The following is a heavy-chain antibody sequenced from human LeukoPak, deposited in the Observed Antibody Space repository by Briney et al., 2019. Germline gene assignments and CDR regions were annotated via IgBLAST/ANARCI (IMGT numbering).Heavy chain of an antibody. CDR1: GITVSCNY. D-gene: IGHD5-18*01. J-gene: IGHJ4*02. CDR2: NYSGGST. CDR3: ATHPGDASYGFDF. V-gene: IGHV3-53*01. Sequence: PGGSLRPSCAASGITVSCNYKSWVPPAPGKGLEMVSVNYSGGSTYYAHTVKGRFTIPRHNSKNTLYFPMNRLRAEDRAVYYCATHPGDASYGFDFWGQGTLVTVSS.